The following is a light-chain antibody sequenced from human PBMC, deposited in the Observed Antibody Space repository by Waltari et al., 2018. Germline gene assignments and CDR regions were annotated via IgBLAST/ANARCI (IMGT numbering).Light chain of an antibody. CDR3: MQALQTPLT. CDR2: LGS. Sequence: EIVMTQSPLSLSVTPGEPASISCRSGQSLLYSNGYNYLDWYLQRPGQSPQLLIYLGSTRASGVPDRFSGSGSGTDFTLKISRVEAEDVGIYYCMQALQTPLTFGGGTKVEIK. J-gene: IGKJ4*01. CDR1: QSLLYSNGYNY. V-gene: IGKV2-28*01.